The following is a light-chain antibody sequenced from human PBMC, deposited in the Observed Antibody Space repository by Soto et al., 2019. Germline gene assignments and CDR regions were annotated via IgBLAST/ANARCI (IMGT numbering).Light chain of an antibody. Sequence: DIQMTQAPSTLSASVGDRVTITCRASQSISTWLAWYQQKPGKAPKILIYKASSLESGVPSTFSGSGSGTEFTLTISSLQPDDLATYYCQQYNSYPLTFGGGTKVEIK. CDR1: QSISTW. J-gene: IGKJ4*01. CDR3: QQYNSYPLT. CDR2: KAS. V-gene: IGKV1-5*03.